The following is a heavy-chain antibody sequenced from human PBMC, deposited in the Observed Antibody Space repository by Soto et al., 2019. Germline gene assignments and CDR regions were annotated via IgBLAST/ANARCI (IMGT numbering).Heavy chain of an antibody. V-gene: IGHV4-4*07. CDR1: GGSISSYY. Sequence: QVQLQESGPGLVKPSETLSLTCTVSGGSISSYYWSWIRQPAGKGLEWIGRIYTSGSTNYNPSLKSRVTISVDTSKNQFSRKLSSVTAADTAVYYCASTTAMARGYFDYWGQGTLVTVSS. CDR3: ASTTAMARGYFDY. D-gene: IGHD5-18*01. J-gene: IGHJ4*02. CDR2: IYTSGST.